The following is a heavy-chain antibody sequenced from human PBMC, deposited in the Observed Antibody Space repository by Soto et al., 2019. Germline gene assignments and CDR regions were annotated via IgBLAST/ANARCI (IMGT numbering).Heavy chain of an antibody. Sequence: SETLSLTCAVSSGSISSSNWWSWVRQPPGKGLEWIGEIYHSGSTNYNPSLKSRVTISVDKSKNQFSLKLSSVTAADTAVYYCAKDRSGWYAITFEYWGQGILVTVSS. J-gene: IGHJ4*02. CDR3: AKDRSGWYAITFEY. D-gene: IGHD6-19*01. CDR2: IYHSGST. CDR1: SGSISSSNW. V-gene: IGHV4-4*02.